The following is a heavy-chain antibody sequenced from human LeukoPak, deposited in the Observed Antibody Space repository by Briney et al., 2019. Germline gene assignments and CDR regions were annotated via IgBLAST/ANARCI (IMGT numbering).Heavy chain of an antibody. Sequence: ASVTVSCKASGYTFSAYYLYWVRQAPGQGFEWMGWTDPKNGATNYAPKFQGRVTMTRDTSISTAYMELSRLRLDDTAIYYCARDHSTLGGTWFDPWGQGTLVTVSS. CDR2: TDPKNGAT. J-gene: IGHJ5*02. D-gene: IGHD1-1*01. V-gene: IGHV1-2*02. CDR1: GYTFSAYY. CDR3: ARDHSTLGGTWFDP.